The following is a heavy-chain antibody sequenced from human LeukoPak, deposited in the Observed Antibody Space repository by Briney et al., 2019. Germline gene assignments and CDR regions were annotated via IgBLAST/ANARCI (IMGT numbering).Heavy chain of an antibody. D-gene: IGHD4-11*01. CDR2: ISSSSSYI. V-gene: IGHV3-21*01. CDR3: ARLTYSYYGMDV. CDR1: GFTFSSYS. J-gene: IGHJ6*02. Sequence: GGSLRLSCAASGFTFSSYSMNWVRQAPGKGLEWVSSISSSSSYIYYADSVKGRFTISRDNAKNSLYLQMNSLRAEDTAVYYCARLTYSYYGMDVRGQGTTVTVSS.